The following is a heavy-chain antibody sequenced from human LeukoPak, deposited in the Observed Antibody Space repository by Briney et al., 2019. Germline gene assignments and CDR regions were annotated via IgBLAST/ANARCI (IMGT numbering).Heavy chain of an antibody. CDR3: VVAASDDY. Sequence: GGSLRLSCAASGFTFSDYDMSWVRQAPGKGLEWVSSIGGSGGSAYYTDSVKGRFTISRDNSKDTLFLQMNSLRAEDAAVYYCVVAASDDYWGQGTLVTVSS. J-gene: IGHJ4*02. V-gene: IGHV3-23*01. CDR1: GFTFSDYD. D-gene: IGHD2-15*01. CDR2: IGGSGGSA.